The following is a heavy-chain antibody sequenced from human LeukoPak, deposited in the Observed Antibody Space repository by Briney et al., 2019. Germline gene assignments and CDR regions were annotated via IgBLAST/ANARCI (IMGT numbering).Heavy chain of an antibody. CDR1: GYTFTGCY. CDR3: ASLGRYCSGGSCYLYFDY. V-gene: IGHV1-2*06. Sequence: ASVKVSCKASGYTFTGCYMHWVRQAPGQGPEWMGRINPNSGGTNYAQKFQGRVTMTRDTSISTAYMELSRLRSDDTAVYYCASLGRYCSGGSCYLYFDYWGQGTLVTVSS. D-gene: IGHD2-15*01. CDR2: INPNSGGT. J-gene: IGHJ4*02.